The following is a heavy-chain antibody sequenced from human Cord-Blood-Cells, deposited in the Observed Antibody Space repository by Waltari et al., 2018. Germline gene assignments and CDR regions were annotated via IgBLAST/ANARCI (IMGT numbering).Heavy chain of an antibody. CDR2: IIPIFGTA. CDR1: GGTFTSYA. D-gene: IGHD3-10*01. Sequence: QVPLVQSGAEVEKPRSSVKVSCTASGGTFTSYATSRVPQAPGQGLEWMGGIIPIFGTANYAQKFQGRVTITADKSTSTAYMELSSLRSEDTAVYYCAREMSGFDAFDIWGQGTMVTVSS. V-gene: IGHV1-69*06. J-gene: IGHJ3*02. CDR3: AREMSGFDAFDI.